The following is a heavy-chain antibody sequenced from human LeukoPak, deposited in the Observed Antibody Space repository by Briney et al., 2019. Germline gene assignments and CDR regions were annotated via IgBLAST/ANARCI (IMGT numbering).Heavy chain of an antibody. CDR2: ISGSGGST. J-gene: IGHJ5*02. D-gene: IGHD2-2*01. Sequence: GGSLRLSCAASGFTFSSYAMSWVRQAPGKGLEWVSAISGSGGSTYCADSVKGRFTISRDNSKNTLYLQMNSLRAEDTAVYYCAKAPYCTSTSCHFSGYAQRPLDPWGQGILVTVSS. CDR3: AKAPYCTSTSCHFSGYAQRPLDP. V-gene: IGHV3-23*01. CDR1: GFTFSSYA.